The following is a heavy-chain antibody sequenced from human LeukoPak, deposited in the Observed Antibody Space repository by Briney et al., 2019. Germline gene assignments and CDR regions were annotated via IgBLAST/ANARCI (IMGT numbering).Heavy chain of an antibody. D-gene: IGHD6-13*01. CDR1: GGSISSYY. V-gene: IGHV4-59*01. CDR2: IYYSGST. Sequence: SETLSLTCTVSGGSISSYYWSWIRQPPGKGLEWIGYIYYSGSTNYNPSLKSRVTISVDTSKNQFSLKLSSVTAADTAVYYCARESVEQQLVPLYYYYMDVWGKGTTVTISS. CDR3: ARESVEQQLVPLYYYYMDV. J-gene: IGHJ6*03.